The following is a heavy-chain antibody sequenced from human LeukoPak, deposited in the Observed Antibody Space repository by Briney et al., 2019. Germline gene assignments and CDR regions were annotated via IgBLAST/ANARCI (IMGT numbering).Heavy chain of an antibody. Sequence: PGGSLRLSCAVSGFTFSGYAMSWVRYAPRKGLEWVSAITGSGDGTYYADSVKGRFTISRDNSKNTVYLQMNSLRAEDTAVYYCAKVPGGSYPLDWGQGTLVTVSS. J-gene: IGHJ4*02. D-gene: IGHD1-26*01. CDR3: AKVPGGSYPLD. CDR1: GFTFSGYA. V-gene: IGHV3-23*01. CDR2: ITGSGDGT.